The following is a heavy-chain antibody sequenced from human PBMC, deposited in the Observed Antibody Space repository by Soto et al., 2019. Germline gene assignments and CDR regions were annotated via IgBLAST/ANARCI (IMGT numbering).Heavy chain of an antibody. D-gene: IGHD3-3*01. V-gene: IGHV3-30-3*01. CDR1: GFTFSSYA. CDR2: ISYDGSNK. J-gene: IGHJ6*02. CDR3: ARDRKWATFGVLTQYGMDV. Sequence: PGGSLRLSCAASGFTFSSYAMHWVRQAPGKGLEWVAVISYDGSNKYFADSVKGRFTTSRDNSKNTLYLQMNSLRAEDTAVYYCARDRKWATFGVLTQYGMDVWGQGTTVTVSS.